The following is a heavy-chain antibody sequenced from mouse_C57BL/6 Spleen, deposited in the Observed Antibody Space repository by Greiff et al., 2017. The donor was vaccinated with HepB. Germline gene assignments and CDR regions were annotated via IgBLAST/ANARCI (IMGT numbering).Heavy chain of an antibody. J-gene: IGHJ3*01. CDR1: GYTFTDYY. D-gene: IGHD2-1*01. V-gene: IGHV1-26*01. CDR3: ARDGNYVGFAY. CDR2: INPNNGGT. Sequence: EVQLQQSGPELVKPGASVKISCKASGYTFTDYYMNWVKQSHGKSLEWIGDINPNNGGTSYNQKFKGKATLTVDKSSSTAYMELRSLTSEDSAVYYCARDGNYVGFAYWGQGTLVTVSA.